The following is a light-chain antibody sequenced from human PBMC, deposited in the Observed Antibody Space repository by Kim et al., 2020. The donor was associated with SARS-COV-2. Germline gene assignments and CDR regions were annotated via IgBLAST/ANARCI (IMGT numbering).Light chain of an antibody. V-gene: IGKV1-33*01. Sequence: SVGDSVTITCQASQDIRKFLNWYQHKPGKAPELLISDASTLRTGVPSRFSGSASGTHFTFAISNLQPEDIATYYCQQYNNLQAITFGQGTRLEIK. CDR3: QQYNNLQAIT. CDR1: QDIRKF. J-gene: IGKJ5*01. CDR2: DAS.